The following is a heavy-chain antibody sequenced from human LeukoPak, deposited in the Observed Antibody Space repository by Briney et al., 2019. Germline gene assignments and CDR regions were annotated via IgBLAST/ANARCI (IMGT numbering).Heavy chain of an antibody. CDR2: ISSSSSYI. J-gene: IGHJ4*02. Sequence: GGSLRLSCAASGFTFSSYNMNWVRQAPGKGLEWVSSISSSSSYIYYTDSGKGRFTISRDNAKNSLYLQMNSLRAEDTAVYYCARVTLTGYYAFDYWGQGTLVTVSS. V-gene: IGHV3-21*01. CDR1: GFTFSSYN. CDR3: ARVTLTGYYAFDY. D-gene: IGHD3-9*01.